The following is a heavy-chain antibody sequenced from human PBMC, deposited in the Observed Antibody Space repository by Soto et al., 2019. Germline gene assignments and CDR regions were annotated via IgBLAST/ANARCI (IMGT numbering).Heavy chain of an antibody. CDR2: ISYDGSNK. CDR3: AKDGDYGDYMVDY. J-gene: IGHJ4*02. D-gene: IGHD4-17*01. V-gene: IGHV3-30*18. Sequence: PGGSLRLSCAASGFTFSSYGMHWVRQAPGKGLEWVAVISYDGSNKYYADSVKGRLTISRDNSKNTLYLQMNSLRAEDTAVYYCAKDGDYGDYMVDYWGQGTLVTVSS. CDR1: GFTFSSYG.